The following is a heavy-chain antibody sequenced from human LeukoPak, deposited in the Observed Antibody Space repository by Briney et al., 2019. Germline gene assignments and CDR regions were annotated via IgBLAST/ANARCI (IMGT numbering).Heavy chain of an antibody. V-gene: IGHV3-49*04. Sequence: PGGSLRLSCTASGFTFGDYAMSWVRQAPGKGLEWVGFIRSKAYGGTTEYAASVKGRFTISRDDSKSIAYLQMNSLKTEDTAVYYCTRAIPVGATPIGKFDYWGQGTLVTVSS. J-gene: IGHJ4*02. CDR3: TRAIPVGATPIGKFDY. CDR1: GFTFGDYA. CDR2: IRSKAYGGTT. D-gene: IGHD1-26*01.